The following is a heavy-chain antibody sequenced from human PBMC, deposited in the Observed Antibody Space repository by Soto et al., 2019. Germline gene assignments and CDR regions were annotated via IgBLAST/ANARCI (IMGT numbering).Heavy chain of an antibody. D-gene: IGHD3-10*01. CDR2: ISSSSSYI. J-gene: IGHJ6*02. Sequence: AGGSLRLSCAASGFTFGSYSMNWVRQAPGKGLEWVSSISSSSSYIYYADSVKGRFTISRDNAKNSLYLQMNSLRAEDTAVYYCARDWPELLWFGELTNYYGMDVWGQGTTVTVSS. CDR3: ARDWPELLWFGELTNYYGMDV. CDR1: GFTFGSYS. V-gene: IGHV3-21*01.